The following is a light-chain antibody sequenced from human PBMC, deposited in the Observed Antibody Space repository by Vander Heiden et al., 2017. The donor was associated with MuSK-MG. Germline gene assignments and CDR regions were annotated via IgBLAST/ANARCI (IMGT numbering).Light chain of an antibody. CDR1: QSVSSN. CDR3: QQHNNWPPWT. V-gene: IGKV3-15*01. CDR2: GAS. Sequence: EIVMTQSPATLSVSPGERATLSCRASQSVSSNLAWYQQKPGQAPRLLIYGASTRATSIPARFSGSGCGTEFTLTISSRQSEDFAVYYCQQHNNWPPWTFGQGTKVEIK. J-gene: IGKJ1*01.